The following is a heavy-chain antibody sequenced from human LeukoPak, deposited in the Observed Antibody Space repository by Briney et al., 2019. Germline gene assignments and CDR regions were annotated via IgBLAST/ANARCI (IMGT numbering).Heavy chain of an antibody. CDR1: GFSFSRFW. CDR3: ARAPSGYSSGVYYYYGMHV. V-gene: IGHV3-7*03. J-gene: IGHJ6*02. Sequence: PGGSLRLSCTASGFSFSRFWMSWLRQARGKGLEWVASIKVDGSEKYYLDSVKDRFTISRDNTRNSLFLQMNSLRADDTAVYYCARAPSGYSSGVYYYYGMHVWAQGTTATVSS. CDR2: IKVDGSEK. D-gene: IGHD3-22*01.